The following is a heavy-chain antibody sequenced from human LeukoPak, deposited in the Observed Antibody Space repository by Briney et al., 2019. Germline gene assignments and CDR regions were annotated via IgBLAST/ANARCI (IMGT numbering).Heavy chain of an antibody. D-gene: IGHD1-26*01. CDR3: ARDNSGNYEGWFDY. CDR1: GYTFTDYY. V-gene: IGHV1-2*06. J-gene: IGHJ4*02. CDR2: INPYSGGT. Sequence: GASVKVSCKASGYTFTDYYMHWVRQAPGQGLEWMGRINPYSGGTNYAQKFQGRVTMTRDTSISTAYMELSRLRSDDAAVYYCARDNSGNYEGWFDYWGQGTLVTVSS.